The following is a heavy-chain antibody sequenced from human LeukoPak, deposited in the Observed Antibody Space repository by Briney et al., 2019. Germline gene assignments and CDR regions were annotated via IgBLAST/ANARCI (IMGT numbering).Heavy chain of an antibody. V-gene: IGHV4-39*07. J-gene: IGHJ4*02. CDR1: GGSISSSSYY. CDR3: ARISSAMADY. Sequence: SETLSLTCTVSGGSISSSSYYWGWIRQPPGKGLEWIGSIYYSGSTYYNPSLKSRVTISVGTSKNQFSLKLSSVTAADTAVYYCARISSAMADYWGQGTLVTVSS. D-gene: IGHD5-18*01. CDR2: IYYSGST.